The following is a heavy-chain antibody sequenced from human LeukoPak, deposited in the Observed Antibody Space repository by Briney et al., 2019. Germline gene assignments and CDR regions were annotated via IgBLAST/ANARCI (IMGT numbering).Heavy chain of an antibody. V-gene: IGHV4-59*01. Sequence: SETLSLTCAVSGDSIKSDSWSWIRQPPGKGLEWIGYIYYSGPTNYNPSLKSRVTMSVDTSKNQFSLKLTSVTAADTAVYYCARDLSGYYSYWGQGTLVTVSS. CDR1: GDSIKSDS. CDR2: IYYSGPT. CDR3: ARDLSGYYSY. D-gene: IGHD3-22*01. J-gene: IGHJ4*02.